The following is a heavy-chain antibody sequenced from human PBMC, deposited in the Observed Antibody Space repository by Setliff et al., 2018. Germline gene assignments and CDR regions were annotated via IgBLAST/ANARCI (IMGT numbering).Heavy chain of an antibody. CDR2: INTNTGNP. V-gene: IGHV7-4-1*02. D-gene: IGHD3-10*01. CDR3: ARGSRFGAIVYRGDYYLDV. Sequence: ASVKVSCKGSGYTFSTYAIIWMRQAPGQGLEWMGWINTNTGNPSYAQGFTGRFVFSLDTSVSTAYLQISSLKAEDTAIYYCARGSRFGAIVYRGDYYLDVWGKGTTVTVSS. J-gene: IGHJ6*03. CDR1: GYTFSTYA.